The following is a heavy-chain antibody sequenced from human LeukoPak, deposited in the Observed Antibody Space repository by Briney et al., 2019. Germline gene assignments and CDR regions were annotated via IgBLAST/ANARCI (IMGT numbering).Heavy chain of an antibody. CDR1: GGTFSSYA. J-gene: IGHJ4*02. CDR3: ARGYDSSGYYSNFDY. V-gene: IGHV1-69*04. CDR2: IIPILSIA. Sequence: PQASVKVSCKASGGTFSSYAISWVRQAPGQGLEWMGRIIPILSIANYAQKFQGRVTITADKSTSTAYMELSSLRSEDTAVYYCARGYDSSGYYSNFDYWGQGTLVTVSS. D-gene: IGHD3-22*01.